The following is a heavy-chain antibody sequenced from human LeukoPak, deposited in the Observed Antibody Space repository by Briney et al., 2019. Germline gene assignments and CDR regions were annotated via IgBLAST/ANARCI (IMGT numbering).Heavy chain of an antibody. CDR2: ISWDGGST. V-gene: IGHV3-43*01. Sequence: GGSLRLSCAASGFTFDDYTMHWVRQAPGKGLEWVSLISWDGGSTYYADSVKGRFTISRDNSKNSLYLQMNSLRTEDTALYYCAGSRGSSSKYYYYMDVWGKGTTVTVSS. CDR3: AGSRGSSSKYYYYMDV. J-gene: IGHJ6*03. CDR1: GFTFDDYT. D-gene: IGHD6-6*01.